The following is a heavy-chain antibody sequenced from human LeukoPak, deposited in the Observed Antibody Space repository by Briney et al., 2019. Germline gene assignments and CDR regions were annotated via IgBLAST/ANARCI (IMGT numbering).Heavy chain of an antibody. CDR3: ARLNYYDSSGPNDY. CDR1: GFIFNNYA. D-gene: IGHD3-22*01. Sequence: GGSLRLSCAGSGFIFNNYAMHWVRQPPGKGLEWVSGISWNSGSIDYADSVKGRFTISRDNAKNSLYLQMNSLRAEDTAVYYCARLNYYDSSGPNDYWGQGTLVTVSS. V-gene: IGHV3-9*01. J-gene: IGHJ4*02. CDR2: ISWNSGSI.